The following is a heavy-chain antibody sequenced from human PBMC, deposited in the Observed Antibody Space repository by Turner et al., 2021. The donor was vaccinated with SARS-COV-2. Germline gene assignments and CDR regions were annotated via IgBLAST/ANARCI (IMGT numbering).Heavy chain of an antibody. D-gene: IGHD3-22*01. V-gene: IGHV4-39*01. J-gene: IGHJ6*02. Sequence: QLQLQESGPGLVKPSETLSLTCTVSGGSISSSSYYWGWIRQPPGKGLEWIGNIYYSGSTYYNPSVKSRVTISVDTSKNQFSLKLSSVTATDTAVYYCARRLVVQGTDDYSYYYGMDVWGQGTTVTVSS. CDR3: ARRLVVQGTDDYSYYYGMDV. CDR2: IYYSGST. CDR1: GGSISSSSYY.